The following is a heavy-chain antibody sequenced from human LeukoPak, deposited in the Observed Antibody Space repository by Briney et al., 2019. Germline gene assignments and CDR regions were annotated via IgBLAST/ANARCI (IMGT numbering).Heavy chain of an antibody. V-gene: IGHV4-34*01. CDR3: ARNFQYFDLPDY. CDR1: GGSFSGYY. D-gene: IGHD2/OR15-2a*01. Sequence: SETLSLTCAVYGGSFSGYYWSWIRQPPGKGLEWIGEINHSGSTYYNPSLRSRVTISVDTSKNQFSLKLISVTAADTAVYYCARNFQYFDLPDYWGQGTLVTVSS. J-gene: IGHJ4*02. CDR2: INHSGST.